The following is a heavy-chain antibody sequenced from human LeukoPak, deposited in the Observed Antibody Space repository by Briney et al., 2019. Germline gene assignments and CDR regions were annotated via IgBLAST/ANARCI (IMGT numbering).Heavy chain of an antibody. V-gene: IGHV1-2*02. CDR2: INPNSGGT. D-gene: IGHD3-9*01. CDR1: GYTFTGYY. CDR3: ARAMNFDWLSTLGYYYGMDV. Sequence: ASVKVSCKASGYTFTGYYMHWVRQAPGQGLEWMGWINPNSGGTNYAQKFQGRVTMTRDTSISTAYMELSRLRSDYTAVYYCARAMNFDWLSTLGYYYGMDVWGQGTTVTVSS. J-gene: IGHJ6*02.